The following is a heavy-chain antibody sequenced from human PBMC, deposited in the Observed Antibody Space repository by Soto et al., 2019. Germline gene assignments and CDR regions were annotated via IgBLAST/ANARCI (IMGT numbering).Heavy chain of an antibody. CDR3: TTTNLPSSTNSYYYYYYMDV. D-gene: IGHD2-2*01. J-gene: IGHJ6*03. Sequence: GGSLRLSCAASGFTFSNAWMSWVRQAPGKGLEWVGRIKSKTDGGTTDYAAPVKGRFTISRDDSKNTLYLQMNSLKTEDTAVYYCTTTNLPSSTNSYYYYYYMDVWGKGTTVTVSS. CDR1: GFTFSNAW. CDR2: IKSKTDGGTT. V-gene: IGHV3-15*01.